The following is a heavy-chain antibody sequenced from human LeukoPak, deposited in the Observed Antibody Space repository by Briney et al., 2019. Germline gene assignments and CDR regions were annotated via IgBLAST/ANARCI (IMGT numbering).Heavy chain of an antibody. Sequence: GRSLRLSCVASGFTFRNYGMHWIRQAPGKGLEWVSVIFYDGSKKYYADFVKGRFTISRDNSKNVVYLQMDRLRAEDTAFYYCARSLGETTFDWWGQGTLVTVPS. J-gene: IGHJ4*02. CDR2: IFYDGSKK. CDR1: GFTFRNYG. V-gene: IGHV3-33*01. D-gene: IGHD3-16*01. CDR3: ARSLGETTFDW.